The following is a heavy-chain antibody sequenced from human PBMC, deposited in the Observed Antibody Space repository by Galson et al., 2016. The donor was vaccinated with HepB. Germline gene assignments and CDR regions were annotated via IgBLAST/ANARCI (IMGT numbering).Heavy chain of an antibody. CDR1: GFTVSASS. J-gene: IGHJ4*02. Sequence: SLRLSCAASGFTVSASSMTWVRQAPGKGLEWVSTIHRGGGTYYTYSVKGRFTIARDSSKNTLYLQMSSLKVEDTAVYYCAGVGDVSRDWGQGTLVTVSS. D-gene: IGHD2-21*01. V-gene: IGHV3-66*01. CDR3: AGVGDVSRD. CDR2: IHRGGGT.